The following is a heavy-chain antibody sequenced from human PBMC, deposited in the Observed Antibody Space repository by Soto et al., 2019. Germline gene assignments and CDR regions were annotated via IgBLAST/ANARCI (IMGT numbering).Heavy chain of an antibody. J-gene: IGHJ4*02. V-gene: IGHV4-31*03. CDR1: GGSISSGGYY. CDR3: AREALRGAAAGF. CDR2: IYYSGST. Sequence: PSETLSLTCTVSGGSISSGGYYWSWIRQHPGKGLEWIGYIYYSGSTYYNPSLESRVTISVDTSKNQFSLKLSSVTAADTAVYYCAREALRGAAAGFWGQGTLVTVSS. D-gene: IGHD6-13*01.